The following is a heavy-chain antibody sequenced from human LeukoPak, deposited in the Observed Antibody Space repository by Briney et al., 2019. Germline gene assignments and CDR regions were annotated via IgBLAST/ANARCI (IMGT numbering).Heavy chain of an antibody. D-gene: IGHD2-15*01. J-gene: IGHJ4*02. CDR2: ISSSSSYI. CDR1: GFTFSSYS. V-gene: IGHV3-21*04. CDR3: ARLIVVVGFYTDY. Sequence: PGGSLRLSCAASGFTFSSYSMNWVRQAPGKGLEWVSSISSSSSYIYYADSVKGRFTISRDNAKNSLYLQMNSLRAEDTAVYYCARLIVVVGFYTDYWGQGTLVTVSS.